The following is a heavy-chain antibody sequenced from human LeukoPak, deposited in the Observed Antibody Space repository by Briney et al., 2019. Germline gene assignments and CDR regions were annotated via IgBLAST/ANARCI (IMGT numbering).Heavy chain of an antibody. CDR2: ISWNSGSI. Sequence: PGGSLRLSCAASGFTFDDYAMHWVRQAPGKGLEWVSGISWNSGSIGYADSVKGRFTISRDNAKNSLYLQMSSLRAEDTALYYCAKDMRSSGWLDYWGQGTLVTVSS. CDR3: AKDMRSSGWLDY. J-gene: IGHJ4*02. D-gene: IGHD6-19*01. CDR1: GFTFDDYA. V-gene: IGHV3-9*01.